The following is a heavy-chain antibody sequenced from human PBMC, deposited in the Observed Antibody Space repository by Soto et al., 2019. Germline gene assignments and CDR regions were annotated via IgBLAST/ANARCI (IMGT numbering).Heavy chain of an antibody. CDR2: IYSGGST. CDR1: GFTVSSNY. CDR3: ARDQAMYGAAAGYYGMDV. J-gene: IGHJ6*02. Sequence: EVQLVESGGGLVQPGGSLRLSCAASGFTVSSNYMSWVRQAPGKGLEWVSVIYSGGSTYYADSVKGRFTISRDNSKNTLYLQMNSLRAEDTAVYYCARDQAMYGAAAGYYGMDVWGHGTTVTVSS. D-gene: IGHD6-13*01. V-gene: IGHV3-66*01.